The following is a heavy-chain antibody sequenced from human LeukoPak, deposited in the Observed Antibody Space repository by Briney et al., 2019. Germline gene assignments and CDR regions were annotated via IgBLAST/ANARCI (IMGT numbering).Heavy chain of an antibody. CDR3: ARESGTYYVYDY. J-gene: IGHJ4*02. V-gene: IGHV4-38-2*02. CDR2: IYHSGIT. Sequence: KPSETLSLTCTVSGYSIGSGYYWGWIRQPPGKGLEWIGSIYHSGITYYKSSLKSRVTMSVDTSKNQFSLKLSSVTAADTAVYYCARESGTYYVYDYWGQGTLVTVSS. CDR1: GYSIGSGYY. D-gene: IGHD1-26*01.